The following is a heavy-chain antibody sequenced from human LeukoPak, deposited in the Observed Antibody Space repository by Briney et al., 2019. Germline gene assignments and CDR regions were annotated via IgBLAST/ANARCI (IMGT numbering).Heavy chain of an antibody. CDR1: GGTFTSYA. CDR3: ARAMSGTYIDY. D-gene: IGHD6-13*01. J-gene: IGHJ4*02. CDR2: IIPIFGTA. V-gene: IGHV1-69*13. Sequence: GASVKVSCKASGGTFTSYAISWVRQAPGQGLEWMGGIIPIFGTANYAQKFHGRVTITSDESTSTAYMEVSRLRSDDTAVYYCARAMSGTYIDYWGQGTLVTVSS.